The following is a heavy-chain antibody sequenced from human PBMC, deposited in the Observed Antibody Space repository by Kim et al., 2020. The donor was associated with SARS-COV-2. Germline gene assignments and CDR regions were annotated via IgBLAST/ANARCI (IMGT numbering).Heavy chain of an antibody. V-gene: IGHV1-24*01. CDR3: ASRDGYHRGDYFDY. D-gene: IGHD5-12*01. Sequence: AQKFQGRVTMTEDTSTDTAYMELSSLGSEDTAVYYCASRDGYHRGDYFDYWGQGTLVTVSS. J-gene: IGHJ4*02.